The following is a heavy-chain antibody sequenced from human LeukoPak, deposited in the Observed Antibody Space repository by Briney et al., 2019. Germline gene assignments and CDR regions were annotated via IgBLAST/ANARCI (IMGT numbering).Heavy chain of an antibody. D-gene: IGHD3-10*01. CDR1: GYTFTNYW. J-gene: IGHJ4*02. Sequence: PGESLKISCKAFGYTFTNYWIGWVRQMPGKGLDWMGIIYPGDSDIRYSPSFQGQVTISADKSISTAYLQWNSLRASDTAMYYCARRGTGFGDTWGLGTLVTVSS. CDR2: IYPGDSDI. CDR3: ARRGTGFGDT. V-gene: IGHV5-51*01.